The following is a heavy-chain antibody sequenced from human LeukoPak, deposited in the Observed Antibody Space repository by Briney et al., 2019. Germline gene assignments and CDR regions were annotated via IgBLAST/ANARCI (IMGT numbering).Heavy chain of an antibody. Sequence: GGSLRLSCAASGFTFSTYAMHWARQAPGKGLEYVSAISSNGGSTFYANFLKGRFTISRDNSKNTLYLQMGSLRVEDMAVYYCARGGSMIVMGPDYWGQGTLVTVSS. CDR1: GFTFSTYA. CDR2: ISSNGGST. CDR3: ARGGSMIVMGPDY. V-gene: IGHV3-64*01. J-gene: IGHJ4*02. D-gene: IGHD3-22*01.